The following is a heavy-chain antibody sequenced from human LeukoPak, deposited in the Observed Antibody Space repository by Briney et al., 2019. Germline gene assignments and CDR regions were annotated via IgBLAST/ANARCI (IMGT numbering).Heavy chain of an antibody. J-gene: IGHJ3*02. CDR1: GGSFSGYY. CDR3: ARGSRRWYRNDAFDI. D-gene: IGHD4-23*01. Sequence: SETLSLTCAVYGGSFSGYYWSWIRQPPGKGLEWIGEINHSGSTNCNPSLKSRVTISVDTSKNQFSLKLSSVTAADTAVYYCARGSRRWYRNDAFDIWGQGTMVTVSS. V-gene: IGHV4-34*01. CDR2: INHSGST.